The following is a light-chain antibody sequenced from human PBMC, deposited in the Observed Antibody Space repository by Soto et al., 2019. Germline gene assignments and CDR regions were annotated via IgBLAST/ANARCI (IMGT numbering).Light chain of an antibody. V-gene: IGKV1-5*01. J-gene: IGKJ2*01. CDR1: QSISGW. CDR2: DAS. Sequence: DIQMTQSPSTLSASVGDRGTITCRASQSISGWFAWFPQKPGKAPKLLIYDASTLESGVPSRFSGSGSGTQITLTISSLQPDYFATYFCQQYSSYSLYTFGQGTQLEI. CDR3: QQYSSYSLYT.